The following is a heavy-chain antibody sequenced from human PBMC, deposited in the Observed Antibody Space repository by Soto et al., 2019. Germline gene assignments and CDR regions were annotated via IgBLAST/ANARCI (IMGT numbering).Heavy chain of an antibody. J-gene: IGHJ6*02. CDR1: GYSFTTYG. CDR2: ISGYNGDT. Sequence: QVHLVQSGAEVKKPGASVKVSCKASGYSFTTYGISWVRQAPGQGLEWMGWISGYNGDTNYAQNFQARVTMTTDTSKSTAYMELRSLRSDDTAVYYSAREGVRPYYYYGMDVWGQGTTVTVSS. V-gene: IGHV1-18*01. D-gene: IGHD2-21*01. CDR3: AREGVRPYYYYGMDV.